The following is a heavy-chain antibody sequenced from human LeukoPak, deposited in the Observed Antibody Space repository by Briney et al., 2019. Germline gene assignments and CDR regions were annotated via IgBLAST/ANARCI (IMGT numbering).Heavy chain of an antibody. D-gene: IGHD5-18*01. CDR2: ISGSGSKT. J-gene: IGHJ3*02. CDR1: GFTFSTCA. Sequence: GSLRLSCAASGFTFSTCAINWVRQAPGKGLEWVSAISGSGSKTFYADSVKGRFTISRDNPKNTLYLQMNSLRPEDTAVYYCVKEPRGYSFSFDIWGQGTMVTVSS. V-gene: IGHV3-23*01. CDR3: VKEPRGYSFSFDI.